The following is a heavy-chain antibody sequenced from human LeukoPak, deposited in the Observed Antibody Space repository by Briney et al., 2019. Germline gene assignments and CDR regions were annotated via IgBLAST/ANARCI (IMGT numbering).Heavy chain of an antibody. Sequence: GASVKVSCKASGYTFTDYYMHWVRQAPGQGLEWMGWINPNSGDTYYAPKFQGRVTMTWDTSISTAYMELSRLRSDDTAVYYCARDGTMSSRAPGGVPDYWGQGTLVTVSS. CDR2: INPNSGDT. CDR1: GYTFTDYY. V-gene: IGHV1-2*02. J-gene: IGHJ4*02. D-gene: IGHD3-10*02. CDR3: ARDGTMSSRAPGGVPDY.